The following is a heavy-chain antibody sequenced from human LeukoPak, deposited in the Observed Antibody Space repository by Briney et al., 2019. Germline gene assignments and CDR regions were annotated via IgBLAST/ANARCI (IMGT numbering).Heavy chain of an antibody. CDR1: GGSVSSGGYY. J-gene: IGHJ3*02. Sequence: SETLSLTCTVSGGSVSSGGYYWSWIRQPPGKGLEWIGYIYYSGGTDYNPSLKSRVTISADTSKNQFSLKLSSVTAADTAVYYCASRIAAAVEGAFDIWGQGTMVTVSS. CDR3: ASRIAAAVEGAFDI. D-gene: IGHD6-13*01. CDR2: IYYSGGT. V-gene: IGHV4-61*08.